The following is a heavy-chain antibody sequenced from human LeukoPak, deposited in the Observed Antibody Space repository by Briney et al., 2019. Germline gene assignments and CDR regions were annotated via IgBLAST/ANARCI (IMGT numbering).Heavy chain of an antibody. CDR1: GESFSGYY. D-gene: IGHD1-20*01. J-gene: IGHJ4*02. CDR3: ARGHNWNLDY. CDR2: INHGGST. Sequence: SETLSLTCAVYGESFSGYYWSWIRQPPGKGLEWIGEINHGGSTKYTPSLTGRVTISVDTSKNQLSLKLTSVTAADTAVYYCARGHNWNLDYWGQGTLVTISS. V-gene: IGHV4-34*01.